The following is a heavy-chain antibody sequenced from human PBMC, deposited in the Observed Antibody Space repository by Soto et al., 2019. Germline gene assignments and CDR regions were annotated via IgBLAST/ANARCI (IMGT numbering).Heavy chain of an antibody. CDR1: GYTFTLYT. V-gene: IGHV1-3*04. CDR3: AKLGGGYIFGPYLDY. CDR2: INTGNGNT. Sequence: ASVKVSCKTSGYTFTLYTIHWVRQAPGQRLEWMGWINTGNGNTKYSQRFQGRVTMSRDTSASTAYMELSSLTSEDTAVYYCAKLGGGYIFGPYLDYWGQGTLLTVSS. J-gene: IGHJ4*02. D-gene: IGHD3-16*01.